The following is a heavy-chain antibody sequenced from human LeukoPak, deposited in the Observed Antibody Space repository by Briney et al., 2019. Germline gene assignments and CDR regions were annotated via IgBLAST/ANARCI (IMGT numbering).Heavy chain of an antibody. D-gene: IGHD5/OR15-5a*01. J-gene: IGHJ4*02. CDR1: GGSISSSSYY. Sequence: PSETLSLTCTVSGGSISSSSYYWGWIRQPPGKGLEWIGSIYYSGSTYYNPSLKSRVTISVDTSKNQFSLKLSSVTAADTAVYYCARSVASTEPCFDYWGQGTLVTVSS. CDR3: ARSVASTEPCFDY. V-gene: IGHV4-39*01. CDR2: IYYSGST.